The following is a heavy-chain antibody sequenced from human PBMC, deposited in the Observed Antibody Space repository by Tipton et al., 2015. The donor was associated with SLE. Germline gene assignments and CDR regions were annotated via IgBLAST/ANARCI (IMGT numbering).Heavy chain of an antibody. V-gene: IGHV4-34*01. J-gene: IGHJ3*01. CDR2: INHRGST. CDR1: GGALCDYY. Sequence: TLSLTCAVYGGALCDYYWTWIRQPPGKGREWIGEINHRGSTIYNPSLKSRLTISEDRSKKQFSLRLTSVTAADTALYYCAKPFSPAGAYLPYDVWGQGTVVTVSS. CDR3: AKPFSPAGAYLPYDV. D-gene: IGHD7-27*01.